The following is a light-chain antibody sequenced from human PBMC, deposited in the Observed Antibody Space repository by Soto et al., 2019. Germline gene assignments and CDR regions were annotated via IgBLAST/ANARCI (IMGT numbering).Light chain of an antibody. CDR3: MQALQTWT. CDR2: LGS. Sequence: IVMPQSPLSLPVTPGEPASISCRSSQSLLHSNGYTYLDWYLQKPGQSPQLLIYLGSNRASGVPDRFSGSGSGTDFTLKISRVEAEDVGVYYCMQALQTWTFGQGTKVEIK. CDR1: QSLLHSNGYTY. V-gene: IGKV2-28*01. J-gene: IGKJ1*01.